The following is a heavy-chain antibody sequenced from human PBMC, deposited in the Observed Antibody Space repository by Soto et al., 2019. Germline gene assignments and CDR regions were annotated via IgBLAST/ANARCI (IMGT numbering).Heavy chain of an antibody. J-gene: IGHJ6*03. V-gene: IGHV1-69*05. D-gene: IGHD2-15*01. CDR3: AREGRSEIGYCIGGSCPLYYYYYYMDV. Sequence: SVKVSCKASGGTFSSYAISWVRQAPGQGLEWMGGIIPIFGTANYAQKLQGRVTITTDESTSTAYMELSSLRSEDTAVYYCAREGRSEIGYCIGGSCPLYYYYYYMDVWGKGTTVTVSS. CDR2: IIPIFGTA. CDR1: GGTFSSYA.